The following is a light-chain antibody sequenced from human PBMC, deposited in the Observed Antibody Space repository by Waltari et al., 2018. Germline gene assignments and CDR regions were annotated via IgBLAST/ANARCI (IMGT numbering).Light chain of an antibody. CDR3: QSGGHGTWV. Sequence: QLVLTQSPSPSASLGASVKLTCTLSSGHSSTVIPWLPQQPEKGPRYLMKVNSDGSHSKGDEIPDRFSGSSSGAERYLTISSLQSEDEADYYCQSGGHGTWVFGGGTKLTVL. J-gene: IGLJ3*02. V-gene: IGLV4-69*01. CDR1: SGHSSTV. CDR2: VNSDGSH.